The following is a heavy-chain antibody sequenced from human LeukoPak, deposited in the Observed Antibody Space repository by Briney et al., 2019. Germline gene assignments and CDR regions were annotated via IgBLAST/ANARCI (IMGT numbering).Heavy chain of an antibody. Sequence: GGSLRLSCAASGFSFSRYNMNWVRQAPGKGLEWIPYVSSSSSTMNSADSVKGRFTISRDNAKNSLHLQMNSLRAEDTAVYYCARAYRDVIFDYWGQGILVTVSS. D-gene: IGHD5-24*01. J-gene: IGHJ4*02. CDR2: VSSSSSTM. CDR1: GFSFSRYN. CDR3: ARAYRDVIFDY. V-gene: IGHV3-48*04.